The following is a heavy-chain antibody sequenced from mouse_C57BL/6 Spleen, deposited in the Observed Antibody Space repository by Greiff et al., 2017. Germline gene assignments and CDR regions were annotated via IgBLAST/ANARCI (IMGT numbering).Heavy chain of an antibody. CDR1: GYTFTDYE. Sequence: VQLQQSGAELVRPGASVTLSCKASGYTFTDYEMHWVKQTPVHGLEWIGAIDPETGGTAYNQKFQGKAILTADKSSSTAYMELRSLTSEDSAVYYCTRWGYFDYWGQGTTLTVSS. CDR2: IDPETGGT. V-gene: IGHV1-15*01. CDR3: TRWGYFDY. J-gene: IGHJ2*01.